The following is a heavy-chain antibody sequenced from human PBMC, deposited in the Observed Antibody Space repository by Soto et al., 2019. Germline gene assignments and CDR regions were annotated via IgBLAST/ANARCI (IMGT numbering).Heavy chain of an antibody. Sequence: SETLSLTCTVSGGSISSGNYYWSWIRQSPGKGLECIGYIYYSGTTEYRPSLKSRLTISVDTSKNQFSLKLSSVTAADTAVYYCARDQRIAVAGTLDYWGQGTLVNVSS. CDR1: GGSISSGNYY. D-gene: IGHD6-19*01. CDR2: IYYSGTT. V-gene: IGHV4-30-4*01. CDR3: ARDQRIAVAGTLDY. J-gene: IGHJ4*02.